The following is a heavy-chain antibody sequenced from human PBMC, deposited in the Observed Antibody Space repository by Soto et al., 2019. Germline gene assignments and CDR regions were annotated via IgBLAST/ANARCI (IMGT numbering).Heavy chain of an antibody. CDR3: VKVDLRGIAARPFDY. J-gene: IGHJ4*02. CDR1: GFTFSSYA. Sequence: PGGSLRLSCSASGFTFSSYAIHWVRQAPGKGLEYVSAISSNGGSTYYADSVKGRFTISRDNSKNTLYLQMSSLRAEDTAVYYCVKVDLRGIAARPFDYWGQGTLVTVSS. V-gene: IGHV3-64D*08. CDR2: ISSNGGST. D-gene: IGHD6-6*01.